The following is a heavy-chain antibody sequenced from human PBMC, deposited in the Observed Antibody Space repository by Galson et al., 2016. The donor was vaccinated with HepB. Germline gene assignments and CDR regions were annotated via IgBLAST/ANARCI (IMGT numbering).Heavy chain of an antibody. D-gene: IGHD3-16*01. CDR3: VKDVTAGGMVI. J-gene: IGHJ6*02. CDR1: GLTFSSYW. Sequence: SLRLSCAASGLTFSSYWMTWVRQAPGEGLEWVSGIIWRNGDRGYADSVKGRFTISRDNAKNSLYLQMNSLRVEDTALYCCVKDVTAGGMVIWGQGTTVTVSS. V-gene: IGHV3-9*01. CDR2: IIWRNGDR.